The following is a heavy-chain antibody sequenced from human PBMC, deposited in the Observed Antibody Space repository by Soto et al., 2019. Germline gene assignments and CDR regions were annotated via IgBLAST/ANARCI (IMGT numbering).Heavy chain of an antibody. Sequence: QVQLVQSGAEVKKPGSSVKVSCKASGGTFSSYAISWVRQAPGQGLEWMGGIIPIFGTANYAQKFQGRVAITADEATSTAYMELSSLRSEDTAVYYCAGETSLLRQLGYFQHWGQGTLVTVSS. CDR1: GGTFSSYA. CDR2: IIPIFGTA. CDR3: AGETSLLRQLGYFQH. J-gene: IGHJ1*01. D-gene: IGHD6-13*01. V-gene: IGHV1-69*12.